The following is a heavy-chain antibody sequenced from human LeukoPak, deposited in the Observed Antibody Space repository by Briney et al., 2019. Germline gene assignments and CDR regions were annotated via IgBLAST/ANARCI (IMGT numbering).Heavy chain of an antibody. CDR2: IYYSGST. Sequence: SETLSLTCTVSGGSISSGDYYWSWIRQPPGKGLEWIGYIYYSGSTYYNPSLKSRVTISVDTSKNQFSLKLSSVTAADTAVYYCAREAETTGHAFDIWGQGTMVTVSS. J-gene: IGHJ3*02. CDR1: GGSISSGDYY. V-gene: IGHV4-30-4*01. D-gene: IGHD1-14*01. CDR3: AREAETTGHAFDI.